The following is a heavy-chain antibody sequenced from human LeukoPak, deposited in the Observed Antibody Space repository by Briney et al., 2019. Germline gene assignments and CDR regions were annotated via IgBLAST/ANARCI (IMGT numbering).Heavy chain of an antibody. Sequence: SETLSLTCAVSGGSISSYYWSWIRQPPGKGLEWTGYIYYSGSTNYNPSLKSRVTISVDTSKNQFSLKLSSVTAADTAVYYCARAVGAPNWFDPWGQGTLVTVSS. D-gene: IGHD1-26*01. CDR2: IYYSGST. CDR3: ARAVGAPNWFDP. CDR1: GGSISSYY. J-gene: IGHJ5*02. V-gene: IGHV4-59*01.